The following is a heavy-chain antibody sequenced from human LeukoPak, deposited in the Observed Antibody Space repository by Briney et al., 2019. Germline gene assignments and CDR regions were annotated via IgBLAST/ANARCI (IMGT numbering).Heavy chain of an antibody. CDR3: ARDRGYSGSYWGGFDY. J-gene: IGHJ4*02. CDR1: GGSFSGYY. CDR2: IYTSGST. Sequence: SETLSLTCAVYGGSFSGYYWSWIRQPAGKGLEWIGRIYTSGSTNYNPSLKSRVTISVDTSKNQFSLKLSPVTAADTAVYYCARDRGYSGSYWGGFDYWGQGTLVTVSS. D-gene: IGHD1-26*01. V-gene: IGHV4-4*07.